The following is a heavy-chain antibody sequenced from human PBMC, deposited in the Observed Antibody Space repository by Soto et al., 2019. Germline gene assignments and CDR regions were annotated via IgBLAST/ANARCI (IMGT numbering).Heavy chain of an antibody. CDR3: AREPVAGIWFDP. V-gene: IGHV1-18*01. J-gene: IGHJ5*02. D-gene: IGHD6-19*01. CDR2: INAYNGNT. CDR1: GYTFTTYG. Sequence: ASVKVSCKASGYTFTTYGISWVRQAPGQGLEWMGWINAYNGNTNYAQKLQGRVTMTTDSSTSTAYMELRSLRSDDAAVYYCAREPVAGIWFDPWGQGALVTVSS.